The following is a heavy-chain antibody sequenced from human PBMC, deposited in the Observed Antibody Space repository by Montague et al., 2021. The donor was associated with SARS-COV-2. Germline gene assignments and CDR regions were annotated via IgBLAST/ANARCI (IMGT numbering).Heavy chain of an antibody. CDR3: ARGGFNHGFDV. V-gene: IGHV3-74*01. CDR1: GFNFRSYY. CDR2: IDNDGRGT. Sequence: SLRLSCAASGFNFRSYYIHWVRQAPGSGLVWVSRIDNDGRGTIYADSVKGRFTISRDNAKNTLFLQMNSLGADDTAVYYCARGGFNHGFDVWARGQWSPSLQ. J-gene: IGHJ3*01.